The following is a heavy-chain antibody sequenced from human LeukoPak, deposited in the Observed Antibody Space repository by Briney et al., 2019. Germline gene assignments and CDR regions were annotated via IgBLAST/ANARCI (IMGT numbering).Heavy chain of an antibody. Sequence: SETLSLTCTVSGGSISSYYWSWIRQPPGKGLEWIGYIYYSGSTNYNPSLKSRVTISVDTSKSQFSLKLSSVTAADTAVYYCARVHYGVWKEGGLDYWGQGTLVTVSS. CDR3: ARVHYGVWKEGGLDY. D-gene: IGHD4-17*01. CDR1: GGSISSYY. CDR2: IYYSGST. V-gene: IGHV4-59*01. J-gene: IGHJ4*02.